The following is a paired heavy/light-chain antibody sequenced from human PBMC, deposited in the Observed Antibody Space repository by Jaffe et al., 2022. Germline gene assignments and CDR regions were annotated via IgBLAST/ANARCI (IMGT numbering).Heavy chain of an antibody. D-gene: IGHD3-10*01. J-gene: IGHJ5*02. V-gene: IGHV3-30*02. Sequence: QVQLVESGGGVVQPGGSLRLSCATSSRYGMHWVRQAPGKGLEWVAFIRSDGSDKWYAESVKGRFTVSRDDSKNTLYLQMNSLRVEDTAVYHCAKDYGSGSYGFDPWGQGTLVIVSS. CDR1: SRYG. CDR2: IRSDGSDK. CDR3: AKDYGSGSYGFDP.
Light chain of an antibody. CDR3: CSYVSSNSWL. J-gene: IGLJ3*02. CDR1: SSDVGSYNL. CDR2: EVS. V-gene: IGLV2-23*02. Sequence: QSALTQPASVSGSPGQSIAISCTGTSSDVGSYNLVSWYQHYPGKAPKLMIFEVSKRPSGVSNRFSGSKSGNTASLTISGLQAEDEADYYCCSYVSSNSWLFGGGTKLTVL.